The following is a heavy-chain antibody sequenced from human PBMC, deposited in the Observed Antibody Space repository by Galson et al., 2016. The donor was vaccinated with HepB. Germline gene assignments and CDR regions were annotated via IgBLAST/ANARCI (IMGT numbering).Heavy chain of an antibody. CDR3: ARALIAARGWFDT. V-gene: IGHV4-34*01. J-gene: IGHJ5*02. D-gene: IGHD6-6*01. CDR1: GGSFSGYQ. Sequence: SETLSLTCAVYGGSFSGYQWIWVRQPPGKGLEWIGEINHSGNTIYTPSLKSRVTITIDTSKNQFSLKLNSVTAADTAVYYCARALIAARGWFDTWGQGTLVTVSS. CDR2: INHSGNT.